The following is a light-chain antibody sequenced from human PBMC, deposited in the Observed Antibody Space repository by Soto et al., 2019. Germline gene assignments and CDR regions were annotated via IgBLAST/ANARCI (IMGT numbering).Light chain of an antibody. V-gene: IGLV1-47*02. J-gene: IGLJ3*02. CDR3: AVWDDSLRDWV. CDR1: FSNIGSNY. Sequence: QSVLTQPPSASGTPGQRVTISCSGRFSNIGSNYVYWYQQLPGTAPKLLIFTNDQRTSGVPGRFSGSKSGTSASLAISGLRSEDEADYYCAVWDDSLRDWVFGGGTKLTVL. CDR2: TND.